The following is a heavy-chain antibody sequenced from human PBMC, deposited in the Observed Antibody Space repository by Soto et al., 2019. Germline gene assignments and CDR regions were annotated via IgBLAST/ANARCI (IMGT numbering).Heavy chain of an antibody. V-gene: IGHV1-69*13. CDR2: IIPIFGTA. CDR1: GGTFSSYA. Sequence: GASVKVSCKASGGTFSSYAVSWVRQAPGQGLEWMGGIIPIFGTANYAQKFQGRVTITADESTSTAYMELSSLRSEDTAVYYCARAARAINYEEFGHTWRGGMDVWGQGTTVTVSS. CDR3: ARAARAINYEEFGHTWRGGMDV. D-gene: IGHD3-16*01. J-gene: IGHJ6*02.